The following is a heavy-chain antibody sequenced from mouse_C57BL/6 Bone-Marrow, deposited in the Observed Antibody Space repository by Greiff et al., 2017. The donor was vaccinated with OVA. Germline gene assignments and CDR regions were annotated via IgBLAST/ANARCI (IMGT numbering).Heavy chain of an antibody. D-gene: IGHD1-1*01. J-gene: IGHJ2*01. Sequence: EVQLQQSGAELVRPGASVKLSCTASGFNIKDYYMHWVKQRPEQGLEWIGRIDPEDGDTEYAPKFQGKATMTADTSSNTAYLQLSSLTSEDTAVYYCTTWYYGSSGSGFEYWGQGTTLTVSS. CDR3: TTWYYGSSGSGFEY. CDR2: IDPEDGDT. V-gene: IGHV14-1*01. CDR1: GFNIKDYY.